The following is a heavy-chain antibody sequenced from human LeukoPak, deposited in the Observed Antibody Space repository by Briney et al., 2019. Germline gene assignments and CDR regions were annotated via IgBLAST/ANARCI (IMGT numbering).Heavy chain of an antibody. Sequence: KAGRSLRLSCAAAGFTFNNAWMSWVRQAPGKWLEWVGRIKSETSGGTTDYAAPVKGRFTISRDDSKNTLFLQMNSLKTEDTAVYYCITAPSALDYWGQGTLVTVSS. J-gene: IGHJ4*02. V-gene: IGHV3-15*01. CDR3: ITAPSALDY. CDR2: IKSETSGGTT. CDR1: GFTFNNAW.